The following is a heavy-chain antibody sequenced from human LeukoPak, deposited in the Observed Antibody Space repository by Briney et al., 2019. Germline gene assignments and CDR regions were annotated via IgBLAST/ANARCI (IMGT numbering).Heavy chain of an antibody. V-gene: IGHV3-66*01. J-gene: IGHJ4*02. CDR3: ARASFWFDYSGYYFDF. CDR1: GFNVSTNY. D-gene: IGHD2-15*01. CDR2: IYSGGGT. Sequence: PGGSLRLSCAASGFNVSTNYMSWVRQAPGKGLEWVSVIYSGGGTYYADSVKGRFTISRDNSKNTVYLQMNSLRAEDTAVYYCARASFWFDYSGYYFDFWGQGTLVTVSS.